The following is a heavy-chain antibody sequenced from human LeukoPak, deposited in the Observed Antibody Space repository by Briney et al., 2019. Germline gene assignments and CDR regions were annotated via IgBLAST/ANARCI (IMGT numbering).Heavy chain of an antibody. Sequence: GGSLRLSCAGSGFTFSNYAMTWVRQAPGKGLEWVSAISDSDDSTFYADSVKGRFTISRDNSKDTLYLQMSSLRAEDTATYYCAKVSYSAAAAGSYCFDDWGQGTLVTVSS. J-gene: IGHJ4*02. D-gene: IGHD6-13*01. CDR3: AKVSYSAAAAGSYCFDD. CDR1: GFTFSNYA. CDR2: ISDSDDST. V-gene: IGHV3-23*01.